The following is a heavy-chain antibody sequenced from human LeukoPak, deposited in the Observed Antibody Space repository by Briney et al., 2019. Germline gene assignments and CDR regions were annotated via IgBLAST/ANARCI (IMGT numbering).Heavy chain of an antibody. Sequence: GASVKVSCKASGYTFTGYYMHWVRQATGQGFEWMGWMNPNSGNTGYAQKFQGRVTMTRNTSISTAYMELSSLRSEDTAVYYCARGSLRYFDWLTFYYYYGMDVWGQGTTVTVSS. CDR3: ARGSLRYFDWLTFYYYYGMDV. CDR2: MNPNSGNT. D-gene: IGHD3-9*01. J-gene: IGHJ6*02. V-gene: IGHV1-8*02. CDR1: GYTFTGYY.